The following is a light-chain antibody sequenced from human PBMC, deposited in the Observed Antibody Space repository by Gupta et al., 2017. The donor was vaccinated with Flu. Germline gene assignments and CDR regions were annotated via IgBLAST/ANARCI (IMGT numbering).Light chain of an antibody. Sequence: SYVLTQPPSVSVAPGQTARIPCGGDNIIRKGVHWYQQKPGQAPVLVVYNDSDRPSGIPERFSGSNSGNTATLSISRVEGGDEGDYYCQVWDTSSDDRHVVFGGGTKLTVL. CDR3: QVWDTSSDDRHVV. V-gene: IGLV3-21*02. CDR1: NIIRKG. J-gene: IGLJ2*01. CDR2: NDS.